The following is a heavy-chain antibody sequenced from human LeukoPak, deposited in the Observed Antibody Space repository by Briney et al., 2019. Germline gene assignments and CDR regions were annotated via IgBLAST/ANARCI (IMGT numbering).Heavy chain of an antibody. CDR3: ARVRIAAAEDYYYYYGMDV. Sequence: SVKVSCKASGGTFSSYAISWVRQAPGQGLEWMGGIIPIFGTANYAQKFQGGVTITADESTSTAYMELSSLRSEDTAVYYCARVRIAAAEDYYYYYGMDVWGQGTTVTVSS. V-gene: IGHV1-69*13. CDR1: GGTFSSYA. J-gene: IGHJ6*02. CDR2: IIPIFGTA. D-gene: IGHD6-13*01.